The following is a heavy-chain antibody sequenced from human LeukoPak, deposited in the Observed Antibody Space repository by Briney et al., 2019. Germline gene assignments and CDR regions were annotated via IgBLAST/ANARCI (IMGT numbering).Heavy chain of an antibody. CDR2: ISSSSSYI. Sequence: PGGSLRLSCAASGFTFSSYSMNWVRQAPGKGLEWVSSISSSSSYIYYAVSVKGRFTISRDNAKNSLYLQMNSLRAEDTAVYYCARRHGMDVWGKGTTVTVSS. CDR1: GFTFSSYS. V-gene: IGHV3-21*01. CDR3: ARRHGMDV. J-gene: IGHJ6*04.